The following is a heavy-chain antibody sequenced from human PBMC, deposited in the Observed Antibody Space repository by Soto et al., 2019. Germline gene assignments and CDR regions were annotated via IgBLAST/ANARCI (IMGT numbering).Heavy chain of an antibody. CDR1: GFTFSSYG. J-gene: IGHJ4*02. V-gene: IGHV3-33*01. D-gene: IGHD5-12*01. CDR3: ARGGYSGYDYRFDY. CDR2: IWYDGSNK. Sequence: QPGGSLRLSCAASGFTFSSYGMHWVRQAPGKGLEWVAVIWYDGSNKYYADSVKGRFTISRDNSKNTLYLQMNSLRAEDTAVYYCARGGYSGYDYRFDYWGQGTLVTVSS.